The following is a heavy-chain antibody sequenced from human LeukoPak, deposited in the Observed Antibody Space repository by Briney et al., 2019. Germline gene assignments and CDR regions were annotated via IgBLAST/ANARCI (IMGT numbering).Heavy chain of an antibody. J-gene: IGHJ6*02. V-gene: IGHV1-69*13. CDR1: GYTFISYA. Sequence: SVKVSCKASGYTFISYAISWVRQAPGQGLEWMGGIIPIFGTANYAQKFQGRVTITADESTSTAYMELSSLRSEDTAVYYCARAGPGGSNYYYYGMDVWGQGTTVTVSS. CDR3: ARAGPGGSNYYYYGMDV. CDR2: IIPIFGTA. D-gene: IGHD3-16*01.